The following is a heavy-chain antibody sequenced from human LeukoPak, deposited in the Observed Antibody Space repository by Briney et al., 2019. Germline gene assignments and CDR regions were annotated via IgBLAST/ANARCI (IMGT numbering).Heavy chain of an antibody. CDR3: AKDGRVAAAAYYFDY. CDR1: GFTFSSYS. V-gene: IGHV3-21*01. D-gene: IGHD6-13*01. Sequence: PGGSLRLSCAASGFTFSSYSMNWVRQAPGKGLEWVSSISSSSSYIYYADSVKGRFTISRDNARNSLYLQMNSLRAEDTAVYYCAKDGRVAAAAYYFDYWGQGTLATVSS. J-gene: IGHJ4*02. CDR2: ISSSSSYI.